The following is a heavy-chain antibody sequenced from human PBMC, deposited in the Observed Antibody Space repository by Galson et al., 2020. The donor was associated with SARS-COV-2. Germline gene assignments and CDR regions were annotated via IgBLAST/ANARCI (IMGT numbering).Heavy chain of an antibody. CDR2: IYYSGST. CDR3: AREEPMGYSSGYPFDY. Sequence: TLSLTCTVSGGSISSSSYYWGWIRQPPGKGLEWIGSIYYSGSTYYNPSLKSRVTISVDTSKNQFSLKLSSVTAADTAVYYCAREEPMGYSSGYPFDYWGQGTLVTVSS. CDR1: GGSISSSSYY. J-gene: IGHJ4*02. D-gene: IGHD3-22*01. V-gene: IGHV4-39*07.